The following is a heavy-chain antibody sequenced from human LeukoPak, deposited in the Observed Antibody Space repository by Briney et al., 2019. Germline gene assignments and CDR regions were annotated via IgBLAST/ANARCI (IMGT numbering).Heavy chain of an antibody. CDR2: TVSEIDGGTT. J-gene: IGHJ6*02. Sequence: GSLRLSCAASGFTFNYAWMSWVRQVPGKGLEWVGQTVSEIDGGTTDYAAPVKGRFTISRDDSKSTLYPQMNSLKIEDTAVYYCTTDEDWNYARKDVWGQGATVTVSS. CDR1: GFTFNYAW. V-gene: IGHV3-15*04. CDR3: TTDEDWNYARKDV. D-gene: IGHD1-7*01.